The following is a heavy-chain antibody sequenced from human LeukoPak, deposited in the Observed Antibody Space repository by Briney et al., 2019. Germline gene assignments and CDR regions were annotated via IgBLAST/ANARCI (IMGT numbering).Heavy chain of an antibody. Sequence: ASVKVSRKVSGASLSETSIHWVRQAPGQWLEWMGGFDPEDGESIFAQRFQGRFSMTEDTSTDTAYMELRGLRPEDTAVYYCATADKWEPLGYWGQGTLVTVSS. CDR3: ATADKWEPLGY. CDR1: GASLSETS. CDR2: FDPEDGES. J-gene: IGHJ4*02. V-gene: IGHV1-24*01. D-gene: IGHD1-26*01.